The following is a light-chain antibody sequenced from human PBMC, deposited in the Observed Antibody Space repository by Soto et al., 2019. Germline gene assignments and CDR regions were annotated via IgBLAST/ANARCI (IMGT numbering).Light chain of an antibody. CDR1: QSVSSNF. J-gene: IGKJ1*01. V-gene: IGKV3-20*01. Sequence: EIVLTQSPGTLSLSPGERAALSCRASQSVSSNFLAWYQQKPGQAPRLLIYGASNRATSIPDRFSGSGSETDFTLTISRLEPEDFAVYYCHQYGSSPATFGQGTKVDIK. CDR2: GAS. CDR3: HQYGSSPAT.